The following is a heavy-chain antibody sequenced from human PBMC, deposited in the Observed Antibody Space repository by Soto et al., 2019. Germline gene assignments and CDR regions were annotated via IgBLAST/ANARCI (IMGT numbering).Heavy chain of an antibody. Sequence: EVQLVEYGGGVVRPGGSLRLSCAASGFTFDEYALTWVRQAPGKGLEWVAGINWNGGSKGYADSVKGRFTISRDNAKSSLYLQMNNLRAEDTAFYFCARATQSYYDTSGYYSYVHWGPGAQVTVSS. CDR2: INWNGGSK. D-gene: IGHD3-22*01. CDR3: ARATQSYYDTSGYYSYVH. V-gene: IGHV3-20*04. J-gene: IGHJ4*02. CDR1: GFTFDEYA.